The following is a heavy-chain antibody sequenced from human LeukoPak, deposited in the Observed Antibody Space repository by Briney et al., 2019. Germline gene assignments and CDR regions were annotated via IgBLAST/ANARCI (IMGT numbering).Heavy chain of an antibody. D-gene: IGHD2-2*01. V-gene: IGHV1-24*01. CDR1: GYTLNELS. Sequence: ASVKVSCKVSGYTLNELSMHWVRQAPGKGLEWMGGFDPEDGETIYAQKFQGRVTMTEDTSTDTAYMELSSLRSEDTAVYYCAGRDCSSTSCPFDYWGQGTLVTVSS. CDR3: AGRDCSSTSCPFDY. J-gene: IGHJ4*02. CDR2: FDPEDGET.